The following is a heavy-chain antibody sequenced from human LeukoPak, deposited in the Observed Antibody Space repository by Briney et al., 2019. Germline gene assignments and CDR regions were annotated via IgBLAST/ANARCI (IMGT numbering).Heavy chain of an antibody. CDR2: IYYSGST. CDR3: ARYYYYYMDV. CDR1: GGSISSHY. Sequence: SETLSLTCTVSGGSISSHYWSWIRQPPGKGLEWIGYIYYSGSTNYNPSPKSRVTISVDTSKNQFSLKLSSVTAADTAVYYCARYYYYYMDVWGKGTTVTVSS. J-gene: IGHJ6*03. V-gene: IGHV4-59*11.